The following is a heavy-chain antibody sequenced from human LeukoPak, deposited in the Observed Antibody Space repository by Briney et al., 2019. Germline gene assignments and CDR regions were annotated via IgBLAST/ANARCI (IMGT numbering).Heavy chain of an antibody. CDR2: IYTSGST. Sequence: SETLSLTCTVSGGSISSYYWSWIRQPAGKGLEWIGRIYTSGSTNYNPSLKSRVTMSVDTSKNQFSLKLSSVTAADTAVYYCARLPLDYDILTGYYDYFDYWGQGTLVTVSS. V-gene: IGHV4-4*07. D-gene: IGHD3-9*01. J-gene: IGHJ4*02. CDR3: ARLPLDYDILTGYYDYFDY. CDR1: GGSISSYY.